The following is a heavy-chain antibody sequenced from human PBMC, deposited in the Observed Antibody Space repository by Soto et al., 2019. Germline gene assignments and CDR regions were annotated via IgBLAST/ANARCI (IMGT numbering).Heavy chain of an antibody. V-gene: IGHV4-31*03. CDR1: GGSISSGGYY. D-gene: IGHD2-8*01. J-gene: IGHJ3*02. Sequence: QVQLQESGPGLVKPSQTLSLTCTVSGGSISSGGYYWSWIRQHPGKGLEWIGYIYYSGSSYYNPSLERRVTISVDTSKNQFSLRLSSVTAADTAVYYCAREGTISVPFDIWGQGTMVTVSS. CDR2: IYYSGSS. CDR3: AREGTISVPFDI.